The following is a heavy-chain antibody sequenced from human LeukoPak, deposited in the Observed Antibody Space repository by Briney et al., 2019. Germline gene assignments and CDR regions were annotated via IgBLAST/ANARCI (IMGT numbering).Heavy chain of an antibody. Sequence: PGGSLRLSCAASGFTFSSYGMHWVRQAPGKGLEWVAFIRYDGSNKYYADSVKGRFTISRDNSKNTLYLQMNSLRAEDTAVYYCAKDYSLYYYDSSGSYPNDYWGQGTLVTVSS. CDR2: IRYDGSNK. V-gene: IGHV3-30*02. D-gene: IGHD3-22*01. CDR3: AKDYSLYYYDSSGSYPNDY. J-gene: IGHJ4*02. CDR1: GFTFSSYG.